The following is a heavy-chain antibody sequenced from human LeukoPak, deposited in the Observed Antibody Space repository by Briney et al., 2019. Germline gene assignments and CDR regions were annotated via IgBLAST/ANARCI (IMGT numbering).Heavy chain of an antibody. CDR3: ARDLRYYGSGSYLFPLGY. D-gene: IGHD3-10*01. V-gene: IGHV3-21*01. CDR2: ISSSSSYI. Sequence: KPGGSLRLSCAASGFTFSSYSMNWIRQAPGKGLEWVSSISSSSSYIYYADSVKGRFTISRDNAKNSLYLQMNSLRAEDTAVYYCARDLRYYGSGSYLFPLGYWGQGTLVTVSS. J-gene: IGHJ4*02. CDR1: GFTFSSYS.